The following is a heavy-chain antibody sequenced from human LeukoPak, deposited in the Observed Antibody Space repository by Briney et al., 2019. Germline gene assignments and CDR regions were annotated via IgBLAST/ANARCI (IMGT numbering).Heavy chain of an antibody. J-gene: IGHJ4*02. CDR2: IYYSGST. CDR1: GGSISSYY. V-gene: IGHV4-59*01. Sequence: PSETLSLTCTVSGGSISSYYWSWIRQPPGKGQEWIGYIYYSGSTNYNPSLKSRVTISVDTSKNQFSLKLSSVTAADTAVYYCARATDWVFDYWGQGTLVTVSS. CDR3: ARATDWVFDY. D-gene: IGHD3/OR15-3a*01.